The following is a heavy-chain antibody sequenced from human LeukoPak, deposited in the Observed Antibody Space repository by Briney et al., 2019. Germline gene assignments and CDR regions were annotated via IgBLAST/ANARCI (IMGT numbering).Heavy chain of an antibody. V-gene: IGHV4-59*01. CDR3: AREAPPIAAAGFDY. CDR1: GGSISSYY. Sequence: PSETLSLTCTVSGGSISSYYWSWIRQPPGKGLEWIGYIYYSGSTNCNPSLKSRVTISVDTSKNQFSLKLSSVTAADTAVYYCAREAPPIAAAGFDYWGQGTLVTVSS. J-gene: IGHJ4*02. CDR2: IYYSGST. D-gene: IGHD6-13*01.